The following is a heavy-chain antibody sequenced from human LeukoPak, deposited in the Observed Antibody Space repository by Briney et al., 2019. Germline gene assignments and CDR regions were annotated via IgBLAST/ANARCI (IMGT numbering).Heavy chain of an antibody. Sequence: GGSLRLSCAASGFTFSSYTMYWVCQGPRKGQGWVAVISYDGSDKFYADSVKGRFTISRDSSKNTLYLQMNSLRPEDTAVYYCARARPSMWIDYWGQGTLVTVSS. CDR2: ISYDGSDK. D-gene: IGHD5-12*01. V-gene: IGHV3-30*04. CDR3: ARARPSMWIDY. CDR1: GFTFSSYT. J-gene: IGHJ4*02.